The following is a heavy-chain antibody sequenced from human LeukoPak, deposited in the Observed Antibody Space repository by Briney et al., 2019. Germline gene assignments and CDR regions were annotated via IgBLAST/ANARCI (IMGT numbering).Heavy chain of an antibody. D-gene: IGHD6-25*01. J-gene: IGHJ3*02. V-gene: IGHV1-2*02. CDR2: INPSSGGT. CDR1: GYTFTVYY. CDR3: AGSLDSGAFDI. Sequence: ASVKVSCKASGYTFTVYYMHWVRQAPGQGLEWMGWINPSSGGTNYAQKFQGRVTMTRDTSISTAYMELSRLRSDDTAVYYCAGSLDSGAFDIWGQGTMVTVSS.